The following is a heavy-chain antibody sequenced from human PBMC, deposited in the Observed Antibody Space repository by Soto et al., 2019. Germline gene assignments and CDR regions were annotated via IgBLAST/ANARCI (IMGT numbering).Heavy chain of an antibody. D-gene: IGHD2-21*01. CDR3: ARGAYYFDY. CDR1: GGSFSGYY. CDR2: INHSGST. V-gene: IGHV4-34*01. J-gene: IGHJ4*02. Sequence: QVQLQQWGAGLLKPSETLSLTCAVYGGSFSGYYWSWIRQPPGKGLEWIGEINHSGSTNYNPSLTSRATISVDTSKNQFSLKLSSVTDADTAVYCCARGAYYFDYWGRGTLVTASS.